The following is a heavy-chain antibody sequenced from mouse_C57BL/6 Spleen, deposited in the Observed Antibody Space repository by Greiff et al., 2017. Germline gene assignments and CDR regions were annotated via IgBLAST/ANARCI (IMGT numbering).Heavy chain of an antibody. Sequence: EVQRVESGEGLVKPGGSLKLSCAASGFTFSSYAMSWVRQTPEKRLEWVAYISSGGDYIYYADTVKGRFTISRDNARNTLYLQMSSLKSEDTAMYYCTRGAYDYDGMAWFAYWGQGTLVTVSA. J-gene: IGHJ3*01. D-gene: IGHD2-4*01. V-gene: IGHV5-9-1*02. CDR3: TRGAYDYDGMAWFAY. CDR1: GFTFSSYA. CDR2: ISSGGDYI.